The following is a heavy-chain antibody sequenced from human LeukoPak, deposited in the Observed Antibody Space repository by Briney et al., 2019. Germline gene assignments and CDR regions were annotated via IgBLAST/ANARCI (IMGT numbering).Heavy chain of an antibody. V-gene: IGHV3-7*03. D-gene: IGHD3-9*01. CDR1: GFTFSSYA. Sequence: GGSLRLSCAASGFTFSSYAMSWVRQAPGKGLEWVANIKQDGSEKHYVDSVKGRFTISRDNAKNSLYLQMNSLRAEDTAVYYCARGGRYLNWFDPWGQGTLVTVSS. CDR3: ARGGRYLNWFDP. CDR2: IKQDGSEK. J-gene: IGHJ5*02.